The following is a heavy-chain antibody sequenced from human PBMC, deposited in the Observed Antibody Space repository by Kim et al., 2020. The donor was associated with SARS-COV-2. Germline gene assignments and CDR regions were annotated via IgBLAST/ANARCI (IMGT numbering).Heavy chain of an antibody. CDR3: AKDEGVAVAGTGDYFDY. V-gene: IGHV3-30*18. J-gene: IGHJ4*02. CDR2: ISYDGSNK. D-gene: IGHD6-19*01. Sequence: GGSLRLSCAASGFTFSSYGMHWVRQAPGKGLEWVAVISYDGSNKYYADSVKGRFTISRDNSKNTLYLQMNSLRAEDTAVYYCAKDEGVAVAGTGDYFDYWGQGTLVTVSS. CDR1: GFTFSSYG.